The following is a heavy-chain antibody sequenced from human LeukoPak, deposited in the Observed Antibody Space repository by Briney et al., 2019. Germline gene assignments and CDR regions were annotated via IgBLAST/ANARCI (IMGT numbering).Heavy chain of an antibody. J-gene: IGHJ6*03. Sequence: ASVKVSCKACGYSFTSSGISWVRQAPGQGLEWMGWIGGYKGDTKFAQKFQGRVIMTTDTSTSTAYMELRSLRSEDTAVYYCATSRPGFDYYMDVWGKGPTVTVSS. V-gene: IGHV1-18*01. CDR2: IGGYKGDT. CDR1: GYSFTSSG. CDR3: ATSRPGFDYYMDV. D-gene: IGHD1-14*01.